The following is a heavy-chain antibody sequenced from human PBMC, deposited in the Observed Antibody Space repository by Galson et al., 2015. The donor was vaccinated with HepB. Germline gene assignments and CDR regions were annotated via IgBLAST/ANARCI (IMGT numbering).Heavy chain of an antibody. J-gene: IGHJ6*01. Sequence: SLRLSCAASGFTFSGYYMHWVRQVPGQGLMWIARIDGDRSKIGYADSVKGRFTVSRDNAKNMLYLQLDSLRAEDTGVYYCARGNRDVWGQGTTVTVSS. CDR1: GFTFSGYY. V-gene: IGHV3-74*01. CDR3: ARGNRDV. D-gene: IGHD2/OR15-2a*01. CDR2: IDGDRSKI.